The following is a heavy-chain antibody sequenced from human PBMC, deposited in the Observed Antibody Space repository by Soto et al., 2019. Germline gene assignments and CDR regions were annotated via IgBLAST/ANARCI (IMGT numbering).Heavy chain of an antibody. CDR1: GASISGFY. CDR2: IYATGTT. Sequence: QVQLQESGPGLVKPSETLSLTCTVSGASISGFYWSWIRTSPGKELEWIGRIYATGTTDYNPSPKSRVMMSLDTYKKQFSLKLGSVTAADTAVYYCVRDTTKTLRDWFDPWGQGISVTVSS. CDR3: VRDTTKTLRDWFDP. J-gene: IGHJ5*02. D-gene: IGHD1-1*01. V-gene: IGHV4-4*07.